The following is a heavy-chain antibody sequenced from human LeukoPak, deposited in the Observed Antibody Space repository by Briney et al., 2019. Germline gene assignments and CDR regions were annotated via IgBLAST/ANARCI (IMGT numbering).Heavy chain of an antibody. CDR2: ISNSGGGT. J-gene: IGHJ4*02. Sequence: GGSLRLSCAASGFTFSSYAMSWVRQAPGKGLEWVSAISNSGGGTYYADSVKGRFTVSSDNSKNTLYLQMNSPRAEDTAIYYCAKIPYSGSYYGHFDHWGQGTLVTVSS. V-gene: IGHV3-23*01. D-gene: IGHD1-26*01. CDR1: GFTFSSYA. CDR3: AKIPYSGSYYGHFDH.